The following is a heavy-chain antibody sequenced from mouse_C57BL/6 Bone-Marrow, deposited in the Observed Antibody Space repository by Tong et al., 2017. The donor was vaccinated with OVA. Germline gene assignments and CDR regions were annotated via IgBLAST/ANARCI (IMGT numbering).Heavy chain of an antibody. Sequence: VQLQESGPQLARTRASVKISCQAFYTFSRRVYFAIRDTNYWMQWVKQRPGQGLEWIGAIYPGNGDTSYNQKFKGKATLTADKSSSTAYMQLSSLTSEDSAVYDCAPTVPFDYWGQVTTLTLTS. CDR1: YTFS. V-gene: IGHV1-87*01. J-gene: IGHJ2*01. D-gene: IGHD1-1*01. CDR2: GQGLEWIG. CDR3: SEDSAVYDCAPTVPFDY.